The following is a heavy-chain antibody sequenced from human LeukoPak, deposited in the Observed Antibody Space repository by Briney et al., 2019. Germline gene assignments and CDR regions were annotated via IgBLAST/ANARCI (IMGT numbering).Heavy chain of an antibody. D-gene: IGHD6-6*01. CDR1: GGTFSSYA. CDR2: IIPIFGTA. V-gene: IGHV1-69*05. CDR3: ARVGTAARLNWFDP. Sequence: SVKVSCKASGGTFSSYAISWVRQAPGQGLEWMGGIIPIFGTANYAQKFQGRVTITTDESTSTAYMELSSLRSEDTAVYYCARVGTAARLNWFDPWGQGTLVTGAS. J-gene: IGHJ5*02.